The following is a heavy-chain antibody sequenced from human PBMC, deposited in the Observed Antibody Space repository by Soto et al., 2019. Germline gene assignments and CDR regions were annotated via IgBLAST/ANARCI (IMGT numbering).Heavy chain of an antibody. J-gene: IGHJ6*02. CDR1: GFTFSDYY. CDR3: ARVRDGYNRGRMDV. D-gene: IGHD5-12*01. CDR2: ISSSSSYT. V-gene: IGHV3-11*06. Sequence: GGSLRLSCAASGFTFSDYYMSWIRQAPGKGLEWVSYISSSSSYTNYADSVKGRFTISRGNAKNSLYLQMNSLRAEDTAVYYCARVRDGYNRGRMDVWGQGTTVTVSS.